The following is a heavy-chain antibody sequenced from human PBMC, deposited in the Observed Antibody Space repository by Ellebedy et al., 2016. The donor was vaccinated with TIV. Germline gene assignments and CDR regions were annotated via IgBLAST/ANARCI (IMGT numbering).Heavy chain of an antibody. D-gene: IGHD5-18*01. CDR3: ATSRAYSYGA. J-gene: IGHJ5*02. V-gene: IGHV3-7*01. Sequence: GESLKISCAASGFTFSSYWMSWVRQAPGKGLEWVANIRQDGREEHYVDSVRGRFIVPRDNAKNSMYLQMNSLRAEDTAVYYCATSRAYSYGAWGQGTLVTASS. CDR1: GFTFSSYW. CDR2: IRQDGREE.